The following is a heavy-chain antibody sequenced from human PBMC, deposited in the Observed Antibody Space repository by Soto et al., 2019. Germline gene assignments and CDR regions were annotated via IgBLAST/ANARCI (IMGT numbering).Heavy chain of an antibody. CDR1: GGSISSGDYY. V-gene: IGHV4-30-4*01. CDR2: IYYSGST. CDR3: ARDLRYSGSSRWFDP. Sequence: SETLSLTCTVSGGSISSGDYYWSWIRQPPGKGLEWIGYIYYSGSTYYNPSLKSRVTISVDTSKNQFSLKLSSVTAADTAVYYCARDLRYSGSSRWFDPWGQGTLVTVSS. D-gene: IGHD6-6*01. J-gene: IGHJ5*02.